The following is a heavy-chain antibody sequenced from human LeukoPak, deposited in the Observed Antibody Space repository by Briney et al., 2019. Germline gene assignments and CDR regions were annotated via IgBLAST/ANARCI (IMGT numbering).Heavy chain of an antibody. CDR2: IYPGDSDT. J-gene: IGHJ6*04. CDR3: ARSASGDIFSLGV. D-gene: IGHD3-9*01. Sequence: GESLKISCKGSGYSFTSYWMGWVRQMPGKGLEWMGIIYPGDSDTRYSPSFQGQVTISADKSISTAYLQWSSLKASDTAMYYCARSASGDIFSLGVWGKGTTVTASS. CDR1: GYSFTSYW. V-gene: IGHV5-51*01.